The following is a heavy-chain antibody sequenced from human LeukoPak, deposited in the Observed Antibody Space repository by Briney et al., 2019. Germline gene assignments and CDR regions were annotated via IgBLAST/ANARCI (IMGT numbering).Heavy chain of an antibody. Sequence: GRSLRLSCAASGFTFSSYGMHWVRQAPGKGLEWVAVIWYDGSNKYYADSVKGRFTISRDNSKNTLYLQMNSLRAEDTAVYYCASRAPSCSGGSCYGMDVWGQGTTVTVSS. D-gene: IGHD2-15*01. V-gene: IGHV3-33*01. J-gene: IGHJ6*02. CDR3: ASRAPSCSGGSCYGMDV. CDR1: GFTFSSYG. CDR2: IWYDGSNK.